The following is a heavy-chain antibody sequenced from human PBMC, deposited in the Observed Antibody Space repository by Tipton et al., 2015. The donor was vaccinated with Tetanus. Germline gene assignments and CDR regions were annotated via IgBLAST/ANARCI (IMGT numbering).Heavy chain of an antibody. D-gene: IGHD5-18*01. CDR3: ARGARGYTYG. Sequence: TLSLTCTVSGGSISSGDYYWSWIRQPPGKGLEWIGYIAYSGNTYYNPSLKSRVTISVDTSKNQFSLNLTSVTAADTAVYYCARGARGYTYGWGQGTLVTVSS. V-gene: IGHV4-30-4*02. CDR2: IAYSGNT. CDR1: GGSISSGDYY. J-gene: IGHJ4*02.